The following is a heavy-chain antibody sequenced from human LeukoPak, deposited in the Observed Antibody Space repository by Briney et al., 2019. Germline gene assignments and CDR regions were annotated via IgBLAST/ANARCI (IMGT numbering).Heavy chain of an antibody. CDR1: GDSVSSNSAA. CDR3: ARAHDPGDGYNFGQHSGSYYVFYFDY. D-gene: IGHD1-26*01. CDR2: TYYRSKWYN. J-gene: IGHJ4*02. Sequence: SQTLSLTCAISGDSVSSNSAAWNWIRQSPSRGLEWLGRTYYRSKWYNDYGVSVKSRITINPDTSKNQFSLQLNSVTPEDTAVYYCARAHDPGDGYNFGQHSGSYYVFYFDYWGQGTLVTVSS. V-gene: IGHV6-1*01.